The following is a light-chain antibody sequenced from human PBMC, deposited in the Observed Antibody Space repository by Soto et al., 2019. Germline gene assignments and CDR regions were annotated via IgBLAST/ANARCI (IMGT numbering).Light chain of an antibody. CDR1: SRDVGGHNY. CDR2: EVS. J-gene: IGLJ1*01. V-gene: IGLV2-8*01. CDR3: SSYAGGSYV. Sequence: QSVLTQPPSASGSPGQSVTISCTGTSRDVGGHNYVSWYQQHSGKAPKFMIYEVSKRPSGVPDRFSGSKSGNTASLTVSGLQAEDEADYYCSSYAGGSYVFGTGTKVTVL.